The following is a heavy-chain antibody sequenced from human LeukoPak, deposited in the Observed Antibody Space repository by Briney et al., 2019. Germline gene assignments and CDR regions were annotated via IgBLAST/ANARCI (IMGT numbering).Heavy chain of an antibody. Sequence: SQTLSLTCTVSGGSISSGDYYWSWIRQPPGKGLEWIGYIYYSGSTYYNPSLKSRVTISVDTSKNQFSLKLSSVTAADTAVYYCATLTGCSSGWFPRTFDYWGQGTLVTVSS. V-gene: IGHV4-30-4*08. CDR2: IYYSGST. CDR1: GGSISSGDYY. D-gene: IGHD6-19*01. CDR3: ATLTGCSSGWFPRTFDY. J-gene: IGHJ4*02.